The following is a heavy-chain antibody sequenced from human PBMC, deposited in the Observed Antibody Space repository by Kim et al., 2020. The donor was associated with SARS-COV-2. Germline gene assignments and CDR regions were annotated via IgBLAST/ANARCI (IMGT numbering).Heavy chain of an antibody. J-gene: IGHJ4*02. V-gene: IGHV3-23*01. CDR1: GFTFSSYA. D-gene: IGHD2-2*01. Sequence: GGSLRLSCAASGFTFSSYAMSWVRQAPGKGLEWVSAISGSGGSTYYADSVKGRFTISRDNSKNTLYLQMNSLRAEDTAVYYCAKDVLGYCSSTSCSDYFDYWGQGTLVTVSS. CDR3: AKDVLGYCSSTSCSDYFDY. CDR2: ISGSGGST.